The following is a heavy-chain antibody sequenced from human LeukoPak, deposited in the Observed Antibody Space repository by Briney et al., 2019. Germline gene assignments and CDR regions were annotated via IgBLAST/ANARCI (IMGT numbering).Heavy chain of an antibody. CDR2: INYSGNT. J-gene: IGHJ4*02. CDR1: GGSISHYY. Sequence: SETLSLTCTVSGGSISHYYWSWIRQPAGKGLEWNAYINYSGNTDYNPSLKSRVTISVDTSKNHFSLKLNSVTAADTAVYYCARLNVLDSSVLHHFDHWGQGTLVTVSS. CDR3: ARLNVLDSSVLHHFDH. V-gene: IGHV4-59*08. D-gene: IGHD6-13*01.